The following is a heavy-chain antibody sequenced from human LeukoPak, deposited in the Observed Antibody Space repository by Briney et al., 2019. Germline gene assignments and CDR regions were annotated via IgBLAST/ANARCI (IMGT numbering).Heavy chain of an antibody. Sequence: GGSLRLSCAASGFTFSSYNMNWVCQAPGKGLEWVSSITSSSSSIYYADSVKGRFTISRDNAKNSLYLQMNSLRAEDTAVYYCANTKQFEYWGQGTLVTVSS. V-gene: IGHV3-21*01. J-gene: IGHJ4*02. CDR3: ANTKQFEY. D-gene: IGHD1-1*01. CDR1: GFTFSSYN. CDR2: ITSSSSSI.